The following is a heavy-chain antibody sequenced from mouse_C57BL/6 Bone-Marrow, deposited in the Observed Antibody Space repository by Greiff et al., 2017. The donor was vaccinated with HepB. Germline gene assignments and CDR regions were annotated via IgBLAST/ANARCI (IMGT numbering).Heavy chain of an antibody. CDR2: ISSGSSTI. V-gene: IGHV5-17*01. CDR1: GFTFSDYG. J-gene: IGHJ1*03. CDR3: ANYYGSSDWYFDV. Sequence: EVMLVESGRGLVKPGGSLKLSCAASGFTFSDYGMHWVRQAPEKGLEWVAYISSGSSTIYYADTVKGRFTISRDNAKNTLFLQMTSLRSEDTAMYYCANYYGSSDWYFDVWGTGTTVTVSS. D-gene: IGHD1-1*01.